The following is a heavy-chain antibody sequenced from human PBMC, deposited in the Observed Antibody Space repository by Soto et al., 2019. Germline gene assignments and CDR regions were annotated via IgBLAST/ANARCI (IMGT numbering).Heavy chain of an antibody. J-gene: IGHJ4*02. D-gene: IGHD2-21*01. CDR1: GTSISSTYW. CDR2: IYHNGNT. Sequence: QVQLKQSGPGLVRPSGTLSLTCRVPGTSISSTYWWTWVRQSPGKGLEWIGEIYHNGNTKYNPSLKSRVSLSVDKSNNQFSLKLTSVTAADTAVYYCATVPPRIVVVLAEFPTWGQGTLVTVSS. V-gene: IGHV4-4*02. CDR3: ATVPPRIVVVLAEFPT.